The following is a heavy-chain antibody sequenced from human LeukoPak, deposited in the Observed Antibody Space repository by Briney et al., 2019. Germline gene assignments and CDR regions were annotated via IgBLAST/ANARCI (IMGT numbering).Heavy chain of an antibody. J-gene: IGHJ4*02. V-gene: IGHV5-51*01. Sequence: GESLKISCKASGYNFPNYWIGWVRQVAGKGLEYMGFIYPDDSGTEYSPAFQGHVTISADKSISTAYLQWSSLKASDTAMYYCARGLGATTSPFDYWGQGTLVTVSS. CDR3: ARGLGATTSPFDY. CDR1: GYNFPNYW. CDR2: IYPDDSGT. D-gene: IGHD1-26*01.